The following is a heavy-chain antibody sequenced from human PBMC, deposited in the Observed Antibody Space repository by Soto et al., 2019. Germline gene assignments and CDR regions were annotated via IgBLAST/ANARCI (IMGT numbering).Heavy chain of an antibody. V-gene: IGHV4-30-4*01. Sequence: ASETLSLTCTVSGGSISSGDYYWSWIRQPPGKGLEWIGYIYYSGSTYYNPSLKSRVTISVDTYKNQFSLKLSSVTAADTAVYYCARGPHPDIVVVPAAPPLDYWGQGTLVTVSS. CDR3: ARGPHPDIVVVPAAPPLDY. CDR2: IYYSGST. D-gene: IGHD2-2*01. J-gene: IGHJ4*02. CDR1: GGSISSGDYY.